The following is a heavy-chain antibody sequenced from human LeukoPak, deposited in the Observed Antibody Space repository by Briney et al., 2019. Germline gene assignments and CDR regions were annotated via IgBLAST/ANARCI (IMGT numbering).Heavy chain of an antibody. V-gene: IGHV3-48*03. D-gene: IGHD3-10*02. J-gene: IGHJ6*04. Sequence: GGSLRLSCAASGFTFSSYEMHWVRQAPGKGLEWVSYISSSDSTIYYADSVKGRFTISRDNAKNSLYLQMNSLRAEDTAVYYCAELGITMIGGAWGKGTTVTISS. CDR3: AELGITMIGGA. CDR1: GFTFSSYE. CDR2: ISSSDSTI.